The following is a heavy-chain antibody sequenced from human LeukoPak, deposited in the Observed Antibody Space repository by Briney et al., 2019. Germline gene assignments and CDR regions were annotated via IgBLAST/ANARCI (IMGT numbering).Heavy chain of an antibody. Sequence: PSETLSLTCTVSGGSISSYYWSWIRQPPGKGLEWIGYIYYSGSTNYNPSLKSRVTISVDTSKNQFSLKLSSVTAADTAVYYCARVKMVRGVPWGQFDPWGQGTLVTVSS. V-gene: IGHV4-59*01. CDR3: ARVKMVRGVPWGQFDP. CDR2: IYYSGST. J-gene: IGHJ5*02. CDR1: GGSISSYY. D-gene: IGHD3-10*01.